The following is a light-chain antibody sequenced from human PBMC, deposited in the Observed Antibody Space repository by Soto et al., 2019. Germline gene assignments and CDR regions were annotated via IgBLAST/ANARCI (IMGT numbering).Light chain of an antibody. CDR3: QQYDNLPLT. J-gene: IGKJ4*01. Sequence: DIQMTQSPSSLSASVGDRVTITCQASQDIANYLNWYQQKAGRAPKFLIYDASNLETGVPSRFSGSGSGTDFTLTISSLQPEDIATYYCQQYDNLPLTVGGGTKVDI. V-gene: IGKV1-33*01. CDR2: DAS. CDR1: QDIANY.